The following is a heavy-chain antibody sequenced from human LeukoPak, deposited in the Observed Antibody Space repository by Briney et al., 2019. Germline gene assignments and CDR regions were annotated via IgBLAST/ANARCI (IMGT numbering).Heavy chain of an antibody. CDR3: VRVGNYYDSSAYYWFDP. D-gene: IGHD3-22*01. V-gene: IGHV4-59*01. CDR1: GGSISPYY. Sequence: SETLSLTCTVSGGSISPYYWSWIRQPPGKGLEWIGYIYYSGSTNYNPSLESRVTISVDTSKNQFSLKLTSVTAADTAVYYCVRVGNYYDSSAYYWFDPWGQGTLVTVSS. J-gene: IGHJ5*02. CDR2: IYYSGST.